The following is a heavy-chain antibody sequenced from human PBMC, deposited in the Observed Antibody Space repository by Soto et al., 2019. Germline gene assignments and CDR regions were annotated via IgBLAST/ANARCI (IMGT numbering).Heavy chain of an antibody. Sequence: PSETLSLTCAVFGGSITSGGYSWSWIRQPPGKGLEWIGYIFRSGSTSYTPSLKSRVTISLDRSKNQFSLNLSSVTAADTAVYFCARGWGSYSAGFDYWGQGALVTVSS. CDR1: GGSITSGGYS. D-gene: IGHD1-26*01. J-gene: IGHJ4*02. CDR2: IFRSGST. V-gene: IGHV4-30-2*01. CDR3: ARGWGSYSAGFDY.